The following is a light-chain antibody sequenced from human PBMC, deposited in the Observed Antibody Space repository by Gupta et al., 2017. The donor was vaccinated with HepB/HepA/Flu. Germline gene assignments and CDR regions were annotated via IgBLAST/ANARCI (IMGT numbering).Light chain of an antibody. Sequence: EIVMTQSPATLSVSPGARATLSCSASQSVSSNIAWYQQKPGQAPRLLIYSASTTATGIPARFSGSGSGTEFTLTISSLQSEDFAVYFCQQFNNGPWTFGQGTKVDIK. V-gene: IGKV3-15*01. CDR3: QQFNNGPWT. CDR2: SAS. J-gene: IGKJ1*01. CDR1: QSVSSN.